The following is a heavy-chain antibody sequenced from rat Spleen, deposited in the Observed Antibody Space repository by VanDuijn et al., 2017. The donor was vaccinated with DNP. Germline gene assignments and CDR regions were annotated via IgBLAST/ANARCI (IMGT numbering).Heavy chain of an antibody. CDR3: ARGSGTYYWYFDF. V-gene: IGHV5-7*01. Sequence: EVQLVESGGGLVQPGRSLKLSCAASGFTFSDYAMAWVRQAPKKGLEWVATINYDGTRTYYRDSLRGRFTISRDNARTILYLQMDSLWSEDTATYFCARGSGTYYWYFDFWGPGTMVTVSS. CDR1: GFTFSDYA. D-gene: IGHD5-1*01. J-gene: IGHJ1*01. CDR2: INYDGTRT.